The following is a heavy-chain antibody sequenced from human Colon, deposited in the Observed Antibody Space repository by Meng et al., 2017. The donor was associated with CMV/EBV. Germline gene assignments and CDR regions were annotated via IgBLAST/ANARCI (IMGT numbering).Heavy chain of an antibody. CDR1: GFIVSSNF. Sequence: GESLKISCVASGFIVSSNFMSWVRQAPGKGLEWVSIIYSGGTIKYADSVKGRFTISRDSSTNTLYLQIDSLRAEDTAVYYCASTGPLYGLYFCYWGQGTLVTVSS. J-gene: IGHJ4*02. V-gene: IGHV3-53*01. D-gene: IGHD2-8*01. CDR3: ASTGPLYGLYFCY. CDR2: IYSGGTI.